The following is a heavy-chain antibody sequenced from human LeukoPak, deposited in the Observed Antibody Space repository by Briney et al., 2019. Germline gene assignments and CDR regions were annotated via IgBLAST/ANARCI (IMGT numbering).Heavy chain of an antibody. J-gene: IGHJ3*02. CDR3: AKGYSYGWSAFDI. CDR2: ITSSSTYI. CDR1: GFSFSNYN. V-gene: IGHV3-21*04. Sequence: PGGSLRLSCAASGFSFSNYNMNWVRQAPGKGLEWVSSITSSSTYIYYADSVKGRFTISRDNAKNSLYLQMNSLRAEDTALYYCAKGYSYGWSAFDIWGQGTMVTVSS. D-gene: IGHD5-18*01.